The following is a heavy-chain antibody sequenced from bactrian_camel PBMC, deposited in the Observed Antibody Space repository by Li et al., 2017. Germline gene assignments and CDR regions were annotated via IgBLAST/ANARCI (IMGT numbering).Heavy chain of an antibody. CDR1: GSTYNGNC. V-gene: IGHV3S1*01. Sequence: HVQLVESGGGSVPAGGSLRLACVVSGSTYNGNCLSWFRQASGKEREGVATITTGTGNTDYADSVKGRFTISQDGAENTVYLQMNSLKPEDTAMYYCAAPLSGYWGQGTQVTVS. J-gene: IGHJ4*01. D-gene: IGHD7*01. CDR2: ITTGTGNT. CDR3: AAPLSGY.